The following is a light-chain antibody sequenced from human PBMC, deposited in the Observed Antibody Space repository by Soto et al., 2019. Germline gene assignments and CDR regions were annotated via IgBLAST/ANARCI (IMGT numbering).Light chain of an antibody. CDR3: QQYGGLPRT. CDR2: GAS. Sequence: EIVLTQSPATLSLSPWERATLSCRASQSVTSSYLAWFQQKPGQAPRLLIYGASNRATGIPDRFSGSGSGTDFTLTISRLEPEDFAVYYCQQYGGLPRTFGQGTKVEIK. J-gene: IGKJ1*01. V-gene: IGKV3-20*01. CDR1: QSVTSSY.